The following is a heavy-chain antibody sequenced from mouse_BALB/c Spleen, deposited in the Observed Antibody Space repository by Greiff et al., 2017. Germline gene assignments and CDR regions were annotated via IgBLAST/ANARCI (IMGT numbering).Heavy chain of an antibody. CDR2: ISSGGST. CDR1: GFTFSSYA. CDR3: ARRPYDYDWFAY. Sequence: EVHLVESGGGLVKPGGSLKLSCAASGFTFSSYAMSWVRQTPEKRLEWVASISSGGSTYYPDSVKGRFTIARDNARNILYLQMSSLRSEDTAMYYCARRPYDYDWFAYWGQGTLVTVSA. J-gene: IGHJ3*01. D-gene: IGHD2-4*01. V-gene: IGHV5-6-5*01.